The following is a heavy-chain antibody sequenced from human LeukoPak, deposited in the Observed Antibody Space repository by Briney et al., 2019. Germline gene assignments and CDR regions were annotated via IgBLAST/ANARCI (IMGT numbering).Heavy chain of an antibody. CDR2: ISGSGGST. CDR3: AKGSDFWSGYYRE. J-gene: IGHJ4*02. Sequence: GGSLRLSCAASGFTFSSYAMSWVRLAPGKGLEWVSAISGSGGSTYYADSVKGRFTISRDNSKNTLYLQMNSLRAEDTAVYYCAKGSDFWSGYYREWGQGTLVTVSS. CDR1: GFTFSSYA. D-gene: IGHD3-3*01. V-gene: IGHV3-23*01.